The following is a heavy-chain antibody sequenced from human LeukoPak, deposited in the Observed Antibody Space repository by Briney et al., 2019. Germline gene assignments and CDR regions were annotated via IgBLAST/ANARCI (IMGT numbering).Heavy chain of an antibody. J-gene: IGHJ4*02. D-gene: IGHD2-8*01. CDR2: IKYDGSAK. CDR3: AFSNAFKV. CDR1: GISFSGNW. V-gene: IGHV3-7*01. Sequence: GGSLRLSCAASGISFSGNWMGWVRQAPGEGLEWVASIKYDGSAKYNADSVKGRFTISRDNAKNSLYLEMNSLTAEDTAVYYCAFSNAFKVWGQGTLVTVSS.